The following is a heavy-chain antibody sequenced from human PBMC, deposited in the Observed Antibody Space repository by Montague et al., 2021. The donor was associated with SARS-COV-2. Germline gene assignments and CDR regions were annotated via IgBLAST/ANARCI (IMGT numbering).Heavy chain of an antibody. J-gene: IGHJ6*02. CDR1: GGSFSGYC. CDR3: ARFYHVGMVRGVRRAYYYGMDV. CDR2: INHSGST. D-gene: IGHD3-10*01. Sequence: SETLSPTCAVYGGSFSGYCWSWIRQPPGKGLEWIGEINHSGSTNYNPSLKSRVTISGDTSKNQFSLKLSSVTAADTAVYYCARFYHVGMVRGVRRAYYYGMDVWGQGTTVTVSS. V-gene: IGHV4-34*01.